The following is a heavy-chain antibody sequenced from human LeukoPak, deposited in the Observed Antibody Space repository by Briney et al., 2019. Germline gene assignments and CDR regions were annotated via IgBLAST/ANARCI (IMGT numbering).Heavy chain of an antibody. Sequence: GGSLRLSCAASGFTFSSYAMSWVRQAPGKGLEWVSAISGSGGSTYYADSVKGRFTISRDNSKNTLYLQMNSLRAEDTAVYYCANVHGGYDSSGYSAPRNGLNWGQGTLVTVSS. D-gene: IGHD3-22*01. CDR2: ISGSGGST. J-gene: IGHJ4*02. CDR1: GFTFSSYA. CDR3: ANVHGGYDSSGYSAPRNGLN. V-gene: IGHV3-23*01.